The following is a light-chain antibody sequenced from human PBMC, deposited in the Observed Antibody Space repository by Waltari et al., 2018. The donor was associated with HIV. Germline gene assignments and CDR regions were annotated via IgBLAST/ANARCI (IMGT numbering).Light chain of an antibody. CDR2: TDP. CDR3: STWDDSLNGVL. Sequence: SVLTQPPSASGTPRPKVNTSCPGSSSTIGSNAAFWFQPLPGPAPKLLIYTDPQRPSGVPDRFSGSKSGTSASLAISGLRSEDEAVYSCSTWDDSLNGVLFGGGTNLNVL. CDR1: SSTIGSNA. J-gene: IGLJ2*01. V-gene: IGLV1-47*01.